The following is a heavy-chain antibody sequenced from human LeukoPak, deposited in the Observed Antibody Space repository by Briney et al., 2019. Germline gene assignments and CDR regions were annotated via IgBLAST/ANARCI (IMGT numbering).Heavy chain of an antibody. CDR2: ICYSASS. Sequence: SQTLSLTCTVSGGSISSGGDSWSWIPQHPGQGLVWIGYICYSASSYSNPSLKSRVTISVDTSKNQFSLMLRPVPAADTALYYFSKASPGLFDYCGQGTLVTDS. J-gene: IGHJ4*02. V-gene: IGHV4-31*03. CDR3: SKASPGLFDY. D-gene: IGHD5-12*01. CDR1: GGSISSGGDS.